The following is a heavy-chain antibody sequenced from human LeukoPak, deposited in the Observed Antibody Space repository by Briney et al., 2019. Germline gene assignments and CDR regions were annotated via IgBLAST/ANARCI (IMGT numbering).Heavy chain of an antibody. D-gene: IGHD2-15*01. J-gene: IGHJ4*03. CDR3: ASRSLTLAAARCFDD. Sequence: SETLSLTCAVHGESFSAYFWNWIRQVPGRGLEWIGEIGHRGISNYNPSLKSRATILVDTSNNRFSLSLASVTAADTATYYCASRSLTLAAARCFDDWGQGTVVTVSS. V-gene: IGHV4-34*01. CDR2: IGHRGIS. CDR1: GESFSAYF.